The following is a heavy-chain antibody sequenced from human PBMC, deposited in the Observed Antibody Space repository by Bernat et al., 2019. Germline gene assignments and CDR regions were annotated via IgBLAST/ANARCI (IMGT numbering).Heavy chain of an antibody. J-gene: IGHJ4*02. Sequence: QVQLVESGGGLVKPGGSLRLSCAASGFTFSDYYMSWIRQAPGKGLAWVSDISSSSTYTNNADSLNVRFTISRDNAKNSLYLQMNSLRAEDTAVYYCARENWGYFDYWGQGTLVTVSS. CDR2: ISSSSTYT. V-gene: IGHV3-11*06. CDR1: GFTFSDYY. CDR3: ARENWGYFDY. D-gene: IGHD7-27*01.